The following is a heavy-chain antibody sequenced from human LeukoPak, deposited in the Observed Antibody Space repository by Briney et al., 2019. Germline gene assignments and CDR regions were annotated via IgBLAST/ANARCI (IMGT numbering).Heavy chain of an antibody. CDR3: YYYYDSSGANPRDY. J-gene: IGHJ4*02. CDR2: INANGGST. D-gene: IGHD3-22*01. Sequence: PGGSLRLSCAASGFTFRNYAMNWVRQAPRKGLEWVSGINANGGSTYYADSVKGRFTISRDNSKNTLYLQMNSLRAEDTAVYYCYYYYDSSGANPRDYWGQGTLVTVSS. V-gene: IGHV3-23*01. CDR1: GFTFRNYA.